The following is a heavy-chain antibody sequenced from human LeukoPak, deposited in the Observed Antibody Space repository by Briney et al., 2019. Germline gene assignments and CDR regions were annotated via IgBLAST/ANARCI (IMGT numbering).Heavy chain of an antibody. CDR1: GFTFSSYG. D-gene: IGHD3-3*01. CDR3: ARGLRSGRSRVDY. CDR2: IWYDGSNK. Sequence: GGSLRLSCAASGFTFSSYGMHWVRQAPGKGLEWVAVIWYDGSNKYYADSVKGRFTISRDNSKNTLYLQMNSLRAEDTAVYYCARGLRSGRSRVDYWGQGTLVTVFS. J-gene: IGHJ4*02. V-gene: IGHV3-33*01.